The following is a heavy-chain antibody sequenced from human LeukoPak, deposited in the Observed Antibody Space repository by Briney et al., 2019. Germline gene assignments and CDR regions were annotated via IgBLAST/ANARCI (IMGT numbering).Heavy chain of an antibody. CDR3: ARGSSYYDSSGYYNFGAFDI. CDR1: GFTFSSYE. CDR2: ISSSSSTI. V-gene: IGHV3-48*03. J-gene: IGHJ3*02. D-gene: IGHD3-22*01. Sequence: GGSLRLSCAASGFTFSSYEMNWVRQAPGKGLEWVSYISSSSSTIYYADSVKGRFTISRDNAKNSLYLQMNSLRAEDTAVYYCARGSSYYDSSGYYNFGAFDIWGQGTMVTVSS.